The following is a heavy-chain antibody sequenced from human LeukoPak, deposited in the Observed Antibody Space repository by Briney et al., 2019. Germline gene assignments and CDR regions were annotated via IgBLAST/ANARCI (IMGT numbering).Heavy chain of an antibody. CDR3: AKGLSSGYHIFGY. Sequence: SETLSLTCSVSGVSVNSRYWSWVRQPPEKGLEWIGYIHYSGATNYNPSLKSRVTISVDTSKNQFSLKLSSVTAADTAVYYCAKGLSSGYHIFGYWGQGTLVTVSS. D-gene: IGHD3-22*01. CDR2: IHYSGAT. CDR1: GVSVNSRY. V-gene: IGHV4-59*02. J-gene: IGHJ4*02.